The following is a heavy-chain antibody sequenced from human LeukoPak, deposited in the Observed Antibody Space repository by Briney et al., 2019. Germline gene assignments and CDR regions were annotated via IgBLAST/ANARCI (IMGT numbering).Heavy chain of an antibody. CDR3: ARDRGYYDFWSGYSSDWFDP. CDR1: GFSFSDYY. D-gene: IGHD3-3*01. V-gene: IGHV3-11*01. Sequence: PGASLRLSCAASGFSFSDYYMSWIRQAPGKGLEWVSYISSSGTTIYYADSVKGRFTISRDNAKNSLYLQMNSLRADDTAVYYCARDRGYYDFWSGYSSDWFDPWGQGTLVTVSS. CDR2: ISSSGTTI. J-gene: IGHJ5*02.